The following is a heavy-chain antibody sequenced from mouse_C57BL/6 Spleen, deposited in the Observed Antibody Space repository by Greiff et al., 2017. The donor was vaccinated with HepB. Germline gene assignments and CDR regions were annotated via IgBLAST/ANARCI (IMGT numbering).Heavy chain of an antibody. Sequence: EVQVVESGGGLVKPGGSLKLSCAASGFTFSSYAMSWVRQTPEKRLEWVATISDGGSYTYYTDNVKGRYTISRDNAKNNLYLQMSHLKSEDTAMYYCARLIYEDYWGQGTTLTVSS. V-gene: IGHV5-4*01. J-gene: IGHJ2*01. CDR2: ISDGGSYT. CDR3: ARLIYEDY. D-gene: IGHD1-3*01. CDR1: GFTFSSYA.